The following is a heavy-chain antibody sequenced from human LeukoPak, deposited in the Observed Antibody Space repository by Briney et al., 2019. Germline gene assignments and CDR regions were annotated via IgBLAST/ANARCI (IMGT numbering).Heavy chain of an antibody. Sequence: GGSLRLSCAASGFTFSSYGMHWVRQAPGKGLEWVAVISYDGSNKYYADSVKGRFTISRDNSKNTLYLQMNSLRAEDTAVYYCAKSQTYYDSSGPTLDYWGQGTLVTVSS. J-gene: IGHJ4*02. CDR1: GFTFSSYG. CDR3: AKSQTYYDSSGPTLDY. V-gene: IGHV3-30*18. D-gene: IGHD3-22*01. CDR2: ISYDGSNK.